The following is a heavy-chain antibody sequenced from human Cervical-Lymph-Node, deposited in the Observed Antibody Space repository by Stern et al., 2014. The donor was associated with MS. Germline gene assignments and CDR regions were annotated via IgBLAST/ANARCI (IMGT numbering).Heavy chain of an antibody. CDR2: IDGDGSFI. V-gene: IGHV3-74*01. J-gene: IGHJ4*02. Sequence: VQLVQSGGGVVQPGGSLRLSCAVSGFTFSSHWMQWVRQAPGQGLMWVSRIDGDGSFISYADSVKGRFTISRDNAKNTLFLQMNSLRAEDTAVYYCVRDSSASYWGQGTLVAVSS. CDR1: GFTFSSHW. CDR3: VRDSSASY. D-gene: IGHD6-19*01.